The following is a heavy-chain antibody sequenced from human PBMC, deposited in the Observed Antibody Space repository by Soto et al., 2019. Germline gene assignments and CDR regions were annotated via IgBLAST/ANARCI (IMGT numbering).Heavy chain of an antibody. CDR1: GFTFSSYA. CDR3: ARSGGYGEPYWYFDL. D-gene: IGHD4-17*01. V-gene: IGHV3-30-3*01. Sequence: QVQLVESGGGVVQPGRSLRLSCAASGFTFSSYAMHWVRQAPGKGLEWVAVISYDGSNKYYADSVKGRFTISRDNSKKTLYRRMNSLRAEATAVYYCARSGGYGEPYWYFDLWGRGTLVTVSS. J-gene: IGHJ2*01. CDR2: ISYDGSNK.